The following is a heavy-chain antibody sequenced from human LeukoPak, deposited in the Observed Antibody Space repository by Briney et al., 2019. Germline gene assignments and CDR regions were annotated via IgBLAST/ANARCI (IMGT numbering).Heavy chain of an antibody. CDR3: AKERPFITIFGVVRTFYYFDY. CDR2: ISGSGGST. D-gene: IGHD3-3*01. Sequence: TGGSLRLSCAASGFTFSNYAMNWVRQAPGKGLEWVSAISGSGGSTYYADSVKGRFTISRDNSKNTLYLQMNSLRAEDTAVYYCAKERPFITIFGVVRTFYYFDYWGQGTLVTVSS. V-gene: IGHV3-23*01. J-gene: IGHJ4*02. CDR1: GFTFSNYA.